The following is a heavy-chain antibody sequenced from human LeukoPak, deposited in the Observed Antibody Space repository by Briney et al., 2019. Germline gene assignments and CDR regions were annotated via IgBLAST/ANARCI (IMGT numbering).Heavy chain of an antibody. D-gene: IGHD6-6*01. J-gene: IGHJ4*02. CDR2: ISSTSRTT. V-gene: IGHV3-48*01. CDR3: ARDTYTSSYLFDN. CDR1: GFTFSSYS. Sequence: PGGSLRLSRAASGFTFSSYSMNWVRQAPGKGLEWVSYISSTSRTTYCADSVKGRFTISRDNAKNSLYLQMNSLRADDTAVYYCARDTYTSSYLFDNWGQGTLVTVSS.